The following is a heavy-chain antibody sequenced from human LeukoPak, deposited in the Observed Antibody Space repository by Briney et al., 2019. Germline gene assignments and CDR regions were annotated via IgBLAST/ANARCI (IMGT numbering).Heavy chain of an antibody. V-gene: IGHV4-59*01. Sequence: SETLSPTCTVSGGSISSYYWSWIRQPPGKGLEWIGYIYYSGSTNYNPSLKSRVTISVGTSKNQFSLKLSSVTAADTAVYYCARGGWYQRSWGQGTLVTVSS. J-gene: IGHJ5*02. CDR2: IYYSGST. CDR3: ARGGWYQRS. D-gene: IGHD6-19*01. CDR1: GGSISSYY.